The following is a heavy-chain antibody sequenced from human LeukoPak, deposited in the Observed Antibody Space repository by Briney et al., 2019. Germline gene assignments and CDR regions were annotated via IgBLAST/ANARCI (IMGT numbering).Heavy chain of an antibody. J-gene: IGHJ5*02. CDR2: IYYSGST. CDR3: AREGLGDYGDLFDP. CDR1: GGSISSYY. Sequence: SETLSLTCTVSGGSISSYYWSWIRQPPGKGLEWIGYIYYSGSTNYNPSLKSRVTISVDTSKNQFSLKLSSVTAADTAVYYCAREGLGDYGDLFDPWGQGTLVTVSS. V-gene: IGHV4-59*01. D-gene: IGHD4-17*01.